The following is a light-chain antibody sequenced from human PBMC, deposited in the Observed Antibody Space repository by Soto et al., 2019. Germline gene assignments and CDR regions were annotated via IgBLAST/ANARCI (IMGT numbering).Light chain of an antibody. CDR2: DAS. CDR1: QSVSRNS. J-gene: IGKJ1*01. Sequence: EIVLTQSPGTLSLSPGERATLSSRASQSVSRNSLAWLQQKPGQAPRLLIFDASSRATGIPDRFSGSGSGTDFTLTISRLEPEDFAVFYCQQYGPSPWTFGQGTKVDIK. CDR3: QQYGPSPWT. V-gene: IGKV3-20*01.